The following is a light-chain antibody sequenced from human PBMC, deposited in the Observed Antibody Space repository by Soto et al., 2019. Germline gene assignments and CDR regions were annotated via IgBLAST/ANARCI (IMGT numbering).Light chain of an antibody. V-gene: IGKV3-20*01. CDR1: QSVSNNY. CDR3: QQYGSSGT. J-gene: IGKJ1*01. Sequence: EIVLTQSPGTLSLSPGERATLCCRASQSVSNNYLAWYQQKPGQAPRLLIYGASNRATGIPDRFSGSGSGTDSTLTISRLVPEDFAVYYCQQYGSSGTFGQGTKVDIK. CDR2: GAS.